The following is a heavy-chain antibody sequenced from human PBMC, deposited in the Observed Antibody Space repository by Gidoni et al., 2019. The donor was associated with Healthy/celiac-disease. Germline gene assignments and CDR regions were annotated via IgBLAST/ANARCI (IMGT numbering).Heavy chain of an antibody. V-gene: IGHV3-9*01. D-gene: IGHD4-17*01. CDR2: ISWNSGSI. CDR3: AKVADYGDPRGDI. CDR1: GFPFDDYA. J-gene: IGHJ3*02. Sequence: EVQLVESDGGLVQPCRSLRLSCAASGFPFDDYAMHWVRQAPGKGLELVSGISWNSGSIGYADSVKGRFTISRDNAKNSLYLQMNSLRAEDTALYYCAKVADYGDPRGDIWGQGTMVTVSS.